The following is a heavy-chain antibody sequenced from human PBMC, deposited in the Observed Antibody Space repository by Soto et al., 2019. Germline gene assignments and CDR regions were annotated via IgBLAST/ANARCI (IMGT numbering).Heavy chain of an antibody. CDR3: ARQLGSREVPAARGAFDI. CDR1: GFTFSHYP. J-gene: IGHJ3*02. CDR2: ISYDGSDK. D-gene: IGHD2-2*01. Sequence: QGQLVESGRDMVQPGRSLRLSCAASGFTFSHYPMHWVRQAPGKGLEWVAAISYDGSDKYYAESLKGRFTISRDNPRNTLYLQLESVTPDDTAVYYCARQLGSREVPAARGAFDICGRGTMVTVSS. V-gene: IGHV3-30-3*01.